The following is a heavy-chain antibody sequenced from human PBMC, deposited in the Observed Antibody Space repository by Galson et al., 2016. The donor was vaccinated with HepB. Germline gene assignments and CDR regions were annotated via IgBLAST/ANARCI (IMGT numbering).Heavy chain of an antibody. D-gene: IGHD1-26*01. CDR2: ISAYNGHT. CDR1: GYTFSNYG. J-gene: IGHJ3*01. CDR3: AIDVGGYSCDAFNY. Sequence: SVKVSCKASGYTFSNYGISWVRQAPGQGLEWMGWISAYNGHTNYAQKLQGRVTMTTDTSTSTAYLELRILRSDDTAVYYGAIDVGGYSCDAFNYWGQGTMVTVSS. V-gene: IGHV1-18*04.